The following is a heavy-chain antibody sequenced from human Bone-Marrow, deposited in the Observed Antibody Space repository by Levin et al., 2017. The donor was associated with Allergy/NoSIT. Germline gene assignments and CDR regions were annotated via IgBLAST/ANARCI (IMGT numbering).Heavy chain of an antibody. CDR2: IYYSGST. J-gene: IGHJ4*02. CDR1: GGSISSSSYY. Sequence: SQTLSLTCTVSGGSISSSSYYWGWIRQPPGKGLEWIGSIYYSGSTYYNPSLKSRVTISVDTSKNQFSLKLSSVTAADTAVYYCARHGDTAMPRAIFDYWGQGTLVTVSS. V-gene: IGHV4-39*01. CDR3: ARHGDTAMPRAIFDY. D-gene: IGHD5-18*01.